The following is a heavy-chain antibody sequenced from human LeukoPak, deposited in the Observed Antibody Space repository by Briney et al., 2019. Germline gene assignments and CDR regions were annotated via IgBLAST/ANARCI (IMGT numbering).Heavy chain of an antibody. CDR2: IRYDGSNK. CDR3: AKDHQSARGVDY. Sequence: GGSLRLSCAASGFTFSNYSMNWVRQAPGKGLEWVAFIRYDGSNKYYADSVKGRFTISRDNSKNTLYLQMNSLRAEDMAVYYCAKDHQSARGVDYWGQGTLVTVSS. CDR1: GFTFSNYS. V-gene: IGHV3-30*02. J-gene: IGHJ4*02.